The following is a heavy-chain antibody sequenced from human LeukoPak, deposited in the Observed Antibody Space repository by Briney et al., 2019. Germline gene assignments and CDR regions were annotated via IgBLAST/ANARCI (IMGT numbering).Heavy chain of an antibody. Sequence: PSETLSLTCTVSGGSITHYYWTWIRQPPGKTLEWIGYSYYSGSTKYNPSLKSRVTISVDTSKNQFSLELSSVTAADTAVYYCARVAPRGYGSPRDFDYWGQGTLVTVSS. D-gene: IGHD5-18*01. CDR1: GGSITHYY. CDR3: ARVAPRGYGSPRDFDY. CDR2: SYYSGST. J-gene: IGHJ4*02. V-gene: IGHV4-59*12.